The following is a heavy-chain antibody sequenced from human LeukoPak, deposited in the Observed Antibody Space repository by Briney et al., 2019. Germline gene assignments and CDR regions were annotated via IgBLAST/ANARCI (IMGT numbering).Heavy chain of an antibody. J-gene: IGHJ4*02. D-gene: IGHD6-19*01. CDR1: GGTFSSYA. Sequence: SVKVSCKASGGTFSSYAISWVRQAPGQGLEWMGGIIPIFGTANYAQKFQGRVTITADESTSTAYMELSSLRSEDTAVYYCARALNPLAVAAFWGQGTLVTVSS. V-gene: IGHV1-69*01. CDR3: ARALNPLAVAAF. CDR2: IIPIFGTA.